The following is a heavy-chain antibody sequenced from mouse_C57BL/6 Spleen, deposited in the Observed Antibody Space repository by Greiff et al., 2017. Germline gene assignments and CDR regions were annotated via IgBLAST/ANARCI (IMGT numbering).Heavy chain of an antibody. CDR2: INPSSGYT. Sequence: VQLQQSGAELARPGASVKMSCKASGYTFTSYTMHWVKQRPGQGLEWIGYINPSSGYTKYNQKFKDKATLTADKSSSTAYMQLSSLTSEDSAVYYCARGSGYLLFDYWGQGTTLTVSS. CDR3: ARGSGYLLFDY. V-gene: IGHV1-4*01. D-gene: IGHD3-2*02. CDR1: GYTFTSYT. J-gene: IGHJ2*01.